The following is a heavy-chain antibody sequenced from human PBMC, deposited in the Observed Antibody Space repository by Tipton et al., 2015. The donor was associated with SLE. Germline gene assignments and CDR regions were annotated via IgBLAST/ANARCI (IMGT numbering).Heavy chain of an antibody. CDR2: IYSAGST. CDR1: GFSFTSYA. CDR3: AKDTGFDY. V-gene: IGHV3-23*03. D-gene: IGHD1-14*01. J-gene: IGHJ4*02. Sequence: SLRLSCAASGFSFTSYAMNWVRQAPGKGLEWVSLIYSAGSTSYADPVKGRFTVSRDTSKNTLYLQMNSLRAEDTAVYYCAKDTGFDYWGQGSLVTVTS.